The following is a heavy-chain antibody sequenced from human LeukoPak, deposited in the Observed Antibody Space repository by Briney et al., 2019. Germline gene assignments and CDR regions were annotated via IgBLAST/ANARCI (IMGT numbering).Heavy chain of an antibody. CDR2: INHSGST. Sequence: SETLSLTCAVYGGSYSGYYWSWIRQPPGKGLEWIGEINHSGSTNYNPSLKSRVTISVDTSKNQFSLKLSSVTAADTAVYYCARSANRGVLRRWFDPWGQGTLVTVSS. V-gene: IGHV4-34*01. J-gene: IGHJ5*02. D-gene: IGHD3-10*01. CDR3: ARSANRGVLRRWFDP. CDR1: GGSYSGYY.